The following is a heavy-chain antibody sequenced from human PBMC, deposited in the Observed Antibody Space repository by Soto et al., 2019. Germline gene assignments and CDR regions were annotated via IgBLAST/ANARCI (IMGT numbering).Heavy chain of an antibody. CDR2: IYHSGST. V-gene: IGHV4-4*02. CDR3: ARRWMVRGVMNWFDP. J-gene: IGHJ5*02. Sequence: QVQLQESGPGLVKPSGTLSLTCAVSGGSISSSNWWSWVRQPPGKGLEWIGEIYHSGSTNYNPSLKRRVTLSIDKSKNQFSLKLSSVTAADTAVYYCARRWMVRGVMNWFDPWGQGTLVTVSS. D-gene: IGHD3-10*01. CDR1: GGSISSSNW.